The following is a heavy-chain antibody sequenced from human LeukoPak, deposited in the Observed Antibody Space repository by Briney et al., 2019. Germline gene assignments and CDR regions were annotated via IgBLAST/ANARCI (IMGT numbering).Heavy chain of an antibody. Sequence: GGSLRLACTAAGFSLDDYGMRWVRHAAGKGRGWVAFINGHSVNTLSKDSVKCPFTISRDNTRNSLYLQMNSLRAEDSALYYCVKTTSTTSWPLVYWGQGTQVTVSS. D-gene: IGHD2/OR15-2a*01. CDR1: GFSLDDYG. CDR3: VKTTSTTSWPLVY. V-gene: IGHV3-43*02. J-gene: IGHJ4*02. CDR2: INGHSVNT.